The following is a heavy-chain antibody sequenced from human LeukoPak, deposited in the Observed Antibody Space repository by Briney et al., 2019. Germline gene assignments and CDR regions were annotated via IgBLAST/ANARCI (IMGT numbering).Heavy chain of an antibody. J-gene: IGHJ6*02. V-gene: IGHV5-51*01. CDR2: IYPGDSDT. CDR1: GYSFTSYW. CDR3: ARRTMVRGAYGVDV. D-gene: IGHD3-10*01. Sequence: GESLKISCKGSGYSFTSYWIGWVRQMPGKGLEWMGFIYPGDSDTRYSPSFQGQVTISVDTSISSAYLQWSSLKASDTAMYYCARRTMVRGAYGVDVWGQGTTVTVSS.